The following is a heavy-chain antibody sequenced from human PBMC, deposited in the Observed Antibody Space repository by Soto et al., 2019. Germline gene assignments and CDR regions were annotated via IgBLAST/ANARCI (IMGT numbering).Heavy chain of an antibody. D-gene: IGHD6-13*01. CDR2: ITYTGVST. J-gene: IGHJ4*02. CDR3: AKASVWYLYFDS. Sequence: GGSLRLSCAASEFSFDDYAMSWVRQAPGKGLEWVSSITYTGVSTYYVDSVKGRFTISRDNSKDTLYLQMNSLRAEDTAIYYCAKASVWYLYFDSRGQGSLVTGSS. CDR1: EFSFDDYA. V-gene: IGHV3-23*01.